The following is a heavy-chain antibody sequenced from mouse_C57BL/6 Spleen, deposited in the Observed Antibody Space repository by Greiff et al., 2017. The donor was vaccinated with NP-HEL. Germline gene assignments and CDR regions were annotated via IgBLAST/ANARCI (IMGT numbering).Heavy chain of an antibody. J-gene: IGHJ1*03. D-gene: IGHD2-5*01. V-gene: IGHV5-4*01. CDR1: GFTFSSYA. Sequence: EVKVVESGGGLVKPGGSLKLSCAASGFTFSSYAMSWVRQTPEKRLEWVATISDGGSYTYYPDNVKGRFTISRDNAKSKLYLQMSHLKTEDTAMYYRARERDDYSNPTPHWYVDVWGTGTTVTVSS. CDR2: ISDGGSYT. CDR3: ARERDDYSNPTPHWYVDV.